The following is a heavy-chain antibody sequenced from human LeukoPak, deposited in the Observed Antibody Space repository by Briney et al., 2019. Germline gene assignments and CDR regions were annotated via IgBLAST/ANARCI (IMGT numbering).Heavy chain of an antibody. CDR1: GFTFSNAW. J-gene: IGHJ4*02. V-gene: IGHV3-15*01. D-gene: IGHD6-13*01. CDR3: TTESPLIAAAGTWDFDY. CDR2: IKSKTDGGTT. Sequence: GGSLRLSCAASGFTFSNAWMSWVRQAPGKGLEWVGRIKSKTDGGTTDYAAPVKGRFTISRDDSKNTLYLQMNSLKTEDTAVYYCTTESPLIAAAGTWDFDYWGQGTLVTVSS.